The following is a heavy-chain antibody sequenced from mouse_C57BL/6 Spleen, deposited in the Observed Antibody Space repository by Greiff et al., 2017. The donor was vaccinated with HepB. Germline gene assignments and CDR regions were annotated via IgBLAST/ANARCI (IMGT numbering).Heavy chain of an antibody. CDR1: GYTFTSYW. CDR2: INPSSGYT. D-gene: IGHD2-5*01. CDR3: ARSGYSNYGGFAY. Sequence: VQLQQSGAELAKPGASVKLSCKASGYTFTSYWMHWVKQRPGQGLEWIGYINPSSGYTKYNQKFKDKATLTVDKSSSTAYMQLRSLTYEDYAVYYCARSGYSNYGGFAYWGQGTLVTVSA. V-gene: IGHV1-7*01. J-gene: IGHJ3*01.